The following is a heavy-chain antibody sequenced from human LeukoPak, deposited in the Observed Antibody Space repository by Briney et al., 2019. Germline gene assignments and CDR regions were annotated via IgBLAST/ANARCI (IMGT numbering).Heavy chain of an antibody. CDR1: GGTFSSYA. V-gene: IGHV1-69*13. CDR3: ARCSNGVCYMRRGYYYYGMDV. J-gene: IGHJ6*02. Sequence: SVKVSCKASGGTFSSYAISWVRQAPGQGLEWMGGIIPIFGTANYAQKSQGRVTITADESTSTAYMELSSLRSEDTAVYYCARCSNGVCYMRRGYYYYGMDVWGQGTTVTVSS. D-gene: IGHD2-8*01. CDR2: IIPIFGTA.